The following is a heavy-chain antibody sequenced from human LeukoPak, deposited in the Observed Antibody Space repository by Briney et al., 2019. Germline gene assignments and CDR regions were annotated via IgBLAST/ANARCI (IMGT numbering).Heavy chain of an antibody. V-gene: IGHV3-30-3*01. D-gene: IGHD5-24*01. CDR3: AREGADGYNTEYFQH. CDR1: GFTFSSYA. Sequence: GGSLRLSCAASGFTFSSYAMHWVRQAPGKGLEWVAVISYDGSNKYYADSVKGRFTISRDNSKNTLYLQMNSLRAEDTAVYYCAREGADGYNTEYFQHWGQGTLVTVSS. CDR2: ISYDGSNK. J-gene: IGHJ1*01.